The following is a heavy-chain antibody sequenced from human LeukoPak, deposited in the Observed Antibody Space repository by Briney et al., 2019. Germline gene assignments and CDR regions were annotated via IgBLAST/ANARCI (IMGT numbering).Heavy chain of an antibody. D-gene: IGHD6-19*01. CDR1: GGSISSGTYY. J-gene: IGHJ4*02. CDR3: ARGPGFRGLDPFDY. V-gene: IGHV4-61*02. Sequence: PSETLSLTCTVSGGSISSGTYYWTWIRQPAGKGLEWIGRIHTSGSTNYNPSLKSRVTISVDTSKNQFSLKLSSVTAADTAVYYCARGPGFRGLDPFDYWGQGTLVTVSS. CDR2: IHTSGST.